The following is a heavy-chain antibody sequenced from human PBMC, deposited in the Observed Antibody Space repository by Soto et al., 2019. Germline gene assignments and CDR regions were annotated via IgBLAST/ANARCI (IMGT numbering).Heavy chain of an antibody. CDR3: ASLVVVATRNWFDP. V-gene: IGHV3-30-3*01. D-gene: IGHD2-15*01. J-gene: IGHJ5*02. CDR2: ISYDGSNK. CDR1: GFTFSSYA. Sequence: QAQLVESGGSVVQPGRSLRLSCAASGFTFSSYAMHWVRQAPGKGLEWVAVISYDGSNKYYADSVKGRLTISRDNSKNTLYLQMNSLRAEDTAVYYCASLVVVATRNWFDPWGQGTLVTVSS.